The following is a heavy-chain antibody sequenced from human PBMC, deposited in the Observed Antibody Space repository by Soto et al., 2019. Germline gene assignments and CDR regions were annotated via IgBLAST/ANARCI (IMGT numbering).Heavy chain of an antibody. CDR1: GYTFTSYA. CDR2: INAGNGNT. CDR3: AREQGYCSSTICHSYYYYYYMDV. Sequence: QVQLVQSGAEVKKPGASVKVSCKASGYTFTSYAMHWVRQAPGQRLEWMGWINAGNGNTKYSQKFQGRVTITRDTSASTAYMELSSMRSEDTAVYYCAREQGYCSSTICHSYYYYYYMDVWGKGTTVTVSS. J-gene: IGHJ6*03. V-gene: IGHV1-3*01. D-gene: IGHD2-2*01.